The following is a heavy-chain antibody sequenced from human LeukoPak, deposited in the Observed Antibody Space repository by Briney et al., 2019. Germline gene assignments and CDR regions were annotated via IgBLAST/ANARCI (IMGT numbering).Heavy chain of an antibody. D-gene: IGHD3/OR15-3a*01. CDR2: IKQDGSEK. V-gene: IGHV3-7*01. Sequence: GGSLRLSCAVSGFTVSGNYMSWVRQAPGKGLEWVANIKQDGSEKYYVNSVKGRFTISRDNAKNSLYLQMNSLRAEDTAVYYCARDSWTFDYWGQGTLVTVSS. J-gene: IGHJ4*02. CDR3: ARDSWTFDY. CDR1: GFTVSGNY.